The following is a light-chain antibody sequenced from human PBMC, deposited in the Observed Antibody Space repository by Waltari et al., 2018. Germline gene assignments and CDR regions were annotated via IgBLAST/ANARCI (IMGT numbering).Light chain of an antibody. CDR3: QQLDRYPFT. V-gene: IGKV1-9*01. CDR1: QNPSSS. CDR2: TAS. Sequence: IQLTQSPSSLSASVGDRVTITCRASQNPSSSLAWYQQKPGKAPELLIHTASILQRRVPSRFSGDGSRTDFTLTISSLQPEDFATYFCQQLDRYPFTFGGGTKVEIK. J-gene: IGKJ4*01.